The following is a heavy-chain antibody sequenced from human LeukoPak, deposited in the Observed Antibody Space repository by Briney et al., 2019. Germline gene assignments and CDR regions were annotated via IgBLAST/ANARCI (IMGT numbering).Heavy chain of an antibody. CDR2: IYYSGST. CDR1: GASVSSGSYY. D-gene: IGHD6-19*01. Sequence: PSETLSLTCTVSGASVSSGSYYWSWIRQPPGKGLEWIGYIYYSGSTNYNPSLKSRVTISADTSKNQFSLKLNSVTAADTAVYYCARGGRYSSGWPYFDYWGQGTLVTVSS. CDR3: ARGGRYSSGWPYFDY. V-gene: IGHV4-61*01. J-gene: IGHJ4*02.